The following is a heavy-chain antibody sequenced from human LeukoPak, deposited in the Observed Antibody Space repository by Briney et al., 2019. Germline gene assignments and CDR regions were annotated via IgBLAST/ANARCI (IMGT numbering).Heavy chain of an antibody. J-gene: IGHJ3*02. CDR3: ARETRAAFDI. V-gene: IGHV3-64*01. CDR1: GFTFSSSA. D-gene: IGHD1-1*01. Sequence: GGSLRLSCVGSGFTFSSSAMHWIRQAPGKGLEYVSTIGSNGARIYHANSVKGRFTISRDNSKNTLYLQMGSLRAEDLAVYYCARETRAAFDIWGQGTMVTVSS. CDR2: IGSNGARI.